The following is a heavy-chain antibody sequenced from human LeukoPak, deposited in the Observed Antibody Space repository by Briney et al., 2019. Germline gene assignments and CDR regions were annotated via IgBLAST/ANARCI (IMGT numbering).Heavy chain of an antibody. D-gene: IGHD4-11*01. V-gene: IGHV3-21*01. CDR1: GFTWTSYS. CDR2: IGTSGRYI. J-gene: IGHJ3*02. Sequence: GESLRLSCAASGFTWTSYSKNWVRQAPGKGLEWVASIGTSGRYIYHADSVRGRFTISTDNAKNSLYLQMDSLRVGDTAIYYRTRGLQYSGTDAFEIWGQGTMVSVSS. CDR3: TRGLQYSGTDAFEI.